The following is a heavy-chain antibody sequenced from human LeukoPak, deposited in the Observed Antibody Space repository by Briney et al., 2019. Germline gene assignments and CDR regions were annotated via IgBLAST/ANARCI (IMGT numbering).Heavy chain of an antibody. Sequence: ASVNVSCKTSGYPFTGYYLHWVRQAPGQGLEWVGFINPKTGDTTSAQTFQGRLTVTSDTSITTVYMDLRSLRSDDTAVYFCARTPYHCCSYTSSPSYFYYYLDVWGKGTAVTVSS. V-gene: IGHV1-2*02. CDR3: ARTPYHCCSYTSSPSYFYYYLDV. CDR1: GYPFTGYY. J-gene: IGHJ6*03. CDR2: INPKTGDT. D-gene: IGHD2-15*01.